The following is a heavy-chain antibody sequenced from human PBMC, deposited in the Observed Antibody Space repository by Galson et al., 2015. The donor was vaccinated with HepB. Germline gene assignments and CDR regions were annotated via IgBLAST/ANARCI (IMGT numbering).Heavy chain of an antibody. D-gene: IGHD5-18*01. J-gene: IGHJ4*02. V-gene: IGHV4-39*07. Sequence: SETLSLTCTVSGGSISSSSYYWGWIRQPPGKGLERIGSIYYSGSTYYNPSLKSRVTISVDTSKNQFSLKLSSVTAADTAVYYCARGEYSYGYWAVGEPFDYWGQGTLVTVSS. CDR2: IYYSGST. CDR1: GGSISSSSYY. CDR3: ARGEYSYGYWAVGEPFDY.